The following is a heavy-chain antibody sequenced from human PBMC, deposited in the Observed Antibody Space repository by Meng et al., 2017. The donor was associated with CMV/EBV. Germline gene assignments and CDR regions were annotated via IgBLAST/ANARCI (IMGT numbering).Heavy chain of an antibody. V-gene: IGHV2-70*20. J-gene: IGHJ6*02. Sequence: SGPTLVKPTQTLTLTCTFSGFSLSTSGMCVSWVRQPPGKALEWLALIDWDDDKYYSTSLKTRLTISKDTSKNQVVFTMTNMDPVDTATYYCARIPGSSQYNYYYYYGMDVWGQGTTVTVSS. CDR2: IDWDDDK. CDR3: ARIPGSSQYNYYYYYGMDV. D-gene: IGHD6-13*01. CDR1: GFSLSTSGMC.